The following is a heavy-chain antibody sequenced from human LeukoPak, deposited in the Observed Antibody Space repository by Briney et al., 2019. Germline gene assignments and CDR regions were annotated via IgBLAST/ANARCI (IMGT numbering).Heavy chain of an antibody. CDR1: GFTFDDYA. CDR3: AKVKHYDILTGCFDY. CDR2: ISWNSGSI. Sequence: PGRPLRLSCAASGFTFDDYAMHWVRQAPGKGLEWVSGISWNSGSIGYADSVKGRSTISRDNAKNSLYLQMNSLRAEDTALYYCAKVKHYDILTGCFDYWGQGTLVTVSS. J-gene: IGHJ4*02. V-gene: IGHV3-9*01. D-gene: IGHD3-9*01.